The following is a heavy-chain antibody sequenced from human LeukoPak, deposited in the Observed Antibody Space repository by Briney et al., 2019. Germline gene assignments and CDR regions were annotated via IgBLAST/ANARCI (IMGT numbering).Heavy chain of an antibody. V-gene: IGHV1-18*01. Sequence: ASVKVSCKASGYTFTSYGISWVRQAPGQGLEWMGWISAYNGNTKYAQTLQGRVTMTTDTSTSTAYMELRSLRSEDTAVYYCARGAGILWFGEIRSYYMDVWGKGTTVTISS. CDR3: ARGAGILWFGEIRSYYMDV. D-gene: IGHD3-10*01. CDR2: ISAYNGNT. J-gene: IGHJ6*03. CDR1: GYTFTSYG.